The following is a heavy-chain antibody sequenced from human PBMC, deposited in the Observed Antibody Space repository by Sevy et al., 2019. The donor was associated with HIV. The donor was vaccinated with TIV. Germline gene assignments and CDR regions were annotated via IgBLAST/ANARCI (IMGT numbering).Heavy chain of an antibody. CDR1: GGSISSADYY. V-gene: IGHV4-30-4*01. CDR3: VRAGYGDYVGYFDY. D-gene: IGHD4-17*01. J-gene: IGHJ4*02. CDR2: IYSSGNT. Sequence: SETLSLTCTVSGGSISSADYYWNWTRQPPGKGLEWIGYIYSSGNTYYNPSLKSRVTISVDTSKNQFSLKQSSVTAADTAVYYCVRAGYGDYVGYFDYWGQGTLVTVSS.